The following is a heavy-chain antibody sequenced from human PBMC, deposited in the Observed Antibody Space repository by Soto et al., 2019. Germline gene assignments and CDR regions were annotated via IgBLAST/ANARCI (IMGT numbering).Heavy chain of an antibody. Sequence: QVQLQQWGAGLLKPSETLSLTRAVYGGSFSGYYWSWIRQPPGKGLEWIGEINHRGYTTYNPSLKSRVTISVDTSKNQFSLKLSSVTAADTAVYYCARVDIVTTNWFDPWGQGTPVTVSS. CDR1: GGSFSGYY. D-gene: IGHD5-12*01. V-gene: IGHV4-34*01. CDR2: INHRGYT. J-gene: IGHJ5*02. CDR3: ARVDIVTTNWFDP.